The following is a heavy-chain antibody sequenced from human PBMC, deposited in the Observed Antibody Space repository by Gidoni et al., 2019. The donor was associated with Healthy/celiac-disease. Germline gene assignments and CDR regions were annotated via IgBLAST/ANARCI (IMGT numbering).Heavy chain of an antibody. CDR1: GYSFTSYW. V-gene: IGHV5-51*01. CDR2: IYPGDSDT. D-gene: IGHD1-26*01. Sequence: EVQLVQSGAEVKKPGESLKISCKGSGYSFTSYWIGWVRQMPGKGLDWMGSIYPGDSDTRYSPSFQGQVTISADKSIITAYLQWSSLKASDTAMYYCARVYSGSYYGRDAFDIWGQGTMVTVSS. CDR3: ARVYSGSYYGRDAFDI. J-gene: IGHJ3*02.